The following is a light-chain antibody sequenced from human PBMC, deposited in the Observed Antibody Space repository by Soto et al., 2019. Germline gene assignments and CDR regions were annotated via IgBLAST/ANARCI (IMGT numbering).Light chain of an antibody. V-gene: IGKV3-15*01. CDR2: DAS. Sequence: EIVMTQSPVTLSVSPGERATLSCRASQSVGSNVAWYQQKPGQAPRLLMHDASTRATGIPARFSGSGSGADFTLTISSLQSEDFAVYYCQQFNNWPWTFGQGTKVEI. CDR1: QSVGSN. CDR3: QQFNNWPWT. J-gene: IGKJ1*01.